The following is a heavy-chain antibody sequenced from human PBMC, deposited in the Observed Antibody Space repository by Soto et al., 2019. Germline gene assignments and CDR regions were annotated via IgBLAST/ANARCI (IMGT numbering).Heavy chain of an antibody. Sequence: PVGSLKISCNGSGYSFTSYWIGWVRQMTWKGLEWMGIIYPGDSDTRYSPSFQGQVTISADKSISTAYLQWSSLKASDTAMYYCARGNGEDGFDIWGQGTMVTVSS. CDR3: ARGNGEDGFDI. V-gene: IGHV5-51*01. CDR1: GYSFTSYW. D-gene: IGHD3-10*01. CDR2: IYPGDSDT. J-gene: IGHJ3*02.